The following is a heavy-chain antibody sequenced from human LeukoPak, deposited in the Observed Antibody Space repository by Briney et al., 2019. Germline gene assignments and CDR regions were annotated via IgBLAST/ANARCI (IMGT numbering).Heavy chain of an antibody. V-gene: IGHV1-69-2*01. D-gene: IGHD6-13*01. CDR2: VDPEDGET. CDR3: ATISSWFDY. CDR1: GYTFTDYY. J-gene: IGHJ4*02. Sequence: GASVKVSCKTSGYTFTDYYMHWVQQARGKGLEWMGRVDPEDGETIYAEKFQGRVTITADTSTDTAYMELSSLRSEDTAVYYCATISSWFDYWGQGTLVTVSS.